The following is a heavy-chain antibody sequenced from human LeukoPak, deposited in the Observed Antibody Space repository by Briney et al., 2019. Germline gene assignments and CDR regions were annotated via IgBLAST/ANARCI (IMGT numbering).Heavy chain of an antibody. D-gene: IGHD1-26*01. CDR3: ARGFFKWELLGPEGDY. V-gene: IGHV1-69*13. CDR2: IIPIFGTA. Sequence: SVKLSCKASGGTFSSYAISWVRQAPRQGLEWMGGIIPIFGTANYAQKFQGRVTITADESTSTAYMELSSLRSEDTAVYYCARGFFKWELLGPEGDYWGQGTLVTVSS. CDR1: GGTFSSYA. J-gene: IGHJ4*02.